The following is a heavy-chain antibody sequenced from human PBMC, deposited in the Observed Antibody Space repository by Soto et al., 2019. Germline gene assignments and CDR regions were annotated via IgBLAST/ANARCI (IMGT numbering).Heavy chain of an antibody. V-gene: IGHV1-8*01. J-gene: IGHJ6*02. CDR2: MNPKSGHT. Sequence: QVQLVQSGAEVKKPGATGKVSCKASGYTFSSYDITWVRQATGQGLEWMGWMNPKSGHTGSAQKFQGRVTMTRDTAISTAYMELSSLRSEDTAIYYCARTDGDLDVWGQGTTVTVSS. CDR3: ARTDGDLDV. CDR1: GYTFSSYD. D-gene: IGHD4-17*01.